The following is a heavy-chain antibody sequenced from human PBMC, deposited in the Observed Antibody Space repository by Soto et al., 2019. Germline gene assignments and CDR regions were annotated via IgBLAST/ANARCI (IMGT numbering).Heavy chain of an antibody. J-gene: IGHJ4*02. Sequence: QVQLQESGPGLVKPSQTLSLTCTVSGGSISSGGYYWSWIRHHPGQGLEWIGYIYYSGSTYYNPYRKRRGTISADPLTNLFSLKPSSQTAADTAVYNWARNPMPNRNDGGFDYWGQATPFTAAS. D-gene: IGHD1-1*01. CDR3: ARNPMPNRNDGGFDY. V-gene: IGHV4-31*03. CDR2: IYYSGST. CDR1: GGSISSGGYY.